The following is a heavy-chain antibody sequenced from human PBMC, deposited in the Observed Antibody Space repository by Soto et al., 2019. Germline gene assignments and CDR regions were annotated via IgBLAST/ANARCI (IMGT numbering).Heavy chain of an antibody. V-gene: IGHV4-30-2*01. J-gene: IGHJ6*02. D-gene: IGHD5-12*01. CDR3: ARRRGFPYYYGMDV. Sequence: QLQLQESGSGLVKPSQTLSLTCAVSGGSISSGGYSWSWIRQPPGQGLEWIGYIYHSGSTYYNPSLKSRVTISVDRSKNQFYLKLSSVTAADTAVYYCARRRGFPYYYGMDVWGQGTTVTVSS. CDR1: GGSISSGGYS. CDR2: IYHSGST.